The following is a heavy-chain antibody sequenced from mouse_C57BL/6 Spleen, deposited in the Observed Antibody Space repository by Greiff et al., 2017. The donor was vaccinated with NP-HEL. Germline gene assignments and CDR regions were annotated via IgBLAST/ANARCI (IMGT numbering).Heavy chain of an antibody. CDR3: ARSRDFFDY. J-gene: IGHJ2*01. Sequence: DVHLVESGGDLVKPGGSLKLSCAASGFTFSSYGMSWVRQTPDKRLEWVATISSGGSYTYYPDSVKGRFTISRDNAKNTLYLQMSSLKSEDTAMYYCARSRDFFDYWGQGTTLTVSS. CDR1: GFTFSSYG. CDR2: ISSGGSYT. V-gene: IGHV5-6*01.